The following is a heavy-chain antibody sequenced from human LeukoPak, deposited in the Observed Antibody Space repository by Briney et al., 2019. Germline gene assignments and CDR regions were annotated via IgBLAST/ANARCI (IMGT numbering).Heavy chain of an antibody. J-gene: IGHJ6*03. D-gene: IGHD3-3*01. CDR2: INPNSGGT. V-gene: IGHV1-2*02. CDR1: GYTFTGYY. Sequence: ASVEVSCKASGYTFTGYYMHWVRQAPGQGLEWMGWINPNSGGTNYAQKFQGRVTMTRDTSISTAYMELSRLRSDDTAVYYCAREYTIFGVVIGSYYMDVWGKGTTVTVSS. CDR3: AREYTIFGVVIGSYYMDV.